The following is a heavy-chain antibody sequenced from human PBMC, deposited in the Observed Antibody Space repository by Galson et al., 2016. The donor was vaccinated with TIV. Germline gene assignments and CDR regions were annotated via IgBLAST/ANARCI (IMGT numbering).Heavy chain of an antibody. Sequence: SVKVSCKASGYTFSGYNLHWVRQAPGQGLEWMGRIIPNSGGTNYAQKFQGRITMTRDTSINTTYMELRRLRSDDTAIYYCAKDLEDWGRGTLVTVSS. CDR2: IIPNSGGT. CDR3: AKDLED. V-gene: IGHV1-2*06. J-gene: IGHJ2*01. CDR1: GYTFSGYN.